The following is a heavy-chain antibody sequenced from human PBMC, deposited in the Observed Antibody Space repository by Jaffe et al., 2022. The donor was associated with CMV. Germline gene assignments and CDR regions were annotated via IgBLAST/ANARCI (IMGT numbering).Heavy chain of an antibody. D-gene: IGHD3-10*01. Sequence: QVQLVQSGAEVKKPGASVKVSCKASGYTFTSYGISWVRQAPGQGLEWMGWISAYNGNTNYAQKLQGRVTMTTDTSTSTAYMELRSLRSDDTAVYYCARDLLWFGELSNRKSFDYWGQGTLVTVSS. J-gene: IGHJ4*02. CDR2: ISAYNGNT. V-gene: IGHV1-18*04. CDR1: GYTFTSYG. CDR3: ARDLLWFGELSNRKSFDY.